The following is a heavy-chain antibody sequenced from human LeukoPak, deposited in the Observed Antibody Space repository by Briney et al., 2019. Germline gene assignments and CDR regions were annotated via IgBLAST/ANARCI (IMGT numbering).Heavy chain of an antibody. CDR2: IKQDGSEK. D-gene: IGHD2-15*01. CDR1: GFTFSSYW. CDR3: ARDLVRVYCSGGSCHDRYYFDY. J-gene: IGHJ4*02. V-gene: IGHV3-7*01. Sequence: GGSLRLSCAASGFTFSSYWMSWVRQAPGKGLEWVANIKQDGSEKYYVDSVKGRFTISRDNAKNSLYLQMNSLRAEDTAVYCCARDLVRVYCSGGSCHDRYYFDYWGQGTLVTVSS.